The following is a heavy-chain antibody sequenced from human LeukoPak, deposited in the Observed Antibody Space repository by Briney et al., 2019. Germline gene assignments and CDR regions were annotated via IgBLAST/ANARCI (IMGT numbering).Heavy chain of an antibody. D-gene: IGHD6-13*01. V-gene: IGHV3-64*01. J-gene: IGHJ3*02. Sequence: GGSLRLSCAASGFTFSSYAMHWVRQAPGKGLEYVSAISSNGGSTYYANSVKGRFTISRDNSKNTLYLQMGSLRAEDMAVYYCAREAGTPGGDDAFDIWGQGTMVTVSS. CDR1: GFTFSSYA. CDR2: ISSNGGST. CDR3: AREAGTPGGDDAFDI.